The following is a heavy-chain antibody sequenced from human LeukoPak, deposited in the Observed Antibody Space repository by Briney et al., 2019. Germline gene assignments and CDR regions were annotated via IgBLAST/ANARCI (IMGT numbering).Heavy chain of an antibody. J-gene: IGHJ4*02. CDR3: ALSREAAGTVFDD. D-gene: IGHD6-13*01. CDR2: INSDGRST. Sequence: GGSLRLSCVASGFTFSSYWMHWVRQAPGKGLVWVSRINSDGRSTTYADSVKGRFTISRDNAKNTLYLQMNSLRAEDTAVYYCALSREAAGTVFDDWGQGTLVTVSS. V-gene: IGHV3-74*01. CDR1: GFTFSSYW.